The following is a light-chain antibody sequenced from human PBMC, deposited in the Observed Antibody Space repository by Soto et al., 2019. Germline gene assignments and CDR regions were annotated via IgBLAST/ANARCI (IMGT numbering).Light chain of an antibody. Sequence: DFVLNQSPDSLAVSLGETATINCKSSQGVLYSSNSNNYLSWYQQKPGQPPKLLIYWASTRESWVPDRFSGSGSGTDFTLTISSLQAEDVAVSYCHQYINAPWTFGQGTKVEIK. CDR3: HQYINAPWT. CDR2: WAS. CDR1: QGVLYSSNSNNY. J-gene: IGKJ1*01. V-gene: IGKV4-1*01.